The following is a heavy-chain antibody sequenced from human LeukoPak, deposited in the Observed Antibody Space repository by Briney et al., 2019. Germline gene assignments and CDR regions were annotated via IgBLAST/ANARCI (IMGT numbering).Heavy chain of an antibody. CDR2: ISGSGGST. Sequence: GRSLRLSCAASGFTFSSYAMSWVRQAPGKGLEWVSAISGSGGSTYYADSVKGRFTISRDNSKNTLYLQMNSLRAEDTAVYYCAKDQVGPFAFDIWGQGTMVTVSS. CDR3: AKDQVGPFAFDI. J-gene: IGHJ3*02. CDR1: GFTFSSYA. V-gene: IGHV3-23*01.